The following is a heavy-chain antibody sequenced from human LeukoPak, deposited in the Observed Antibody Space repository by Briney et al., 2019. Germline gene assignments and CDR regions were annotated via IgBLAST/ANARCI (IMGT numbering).Heavy chain of an antibody. CDR3: ARGQQSGSYLYYGLDV. CDR2: INSDGSST. Sequence: GSLRLSCAASGFTFSSYWMHWVRQAPGKGLVWVSRINSDGSSTSYADSVKGRFTISRDNAKNTLYLLMNSLRAEDTAVHYCARGQQSGSYLYYGLDVWGQGTTVTVSS. V-gene: IGHV3-74*01. CDR1: GFTFSSYW. J-gene: IGHJ6*02. D-gene: IGHD1-26*01.